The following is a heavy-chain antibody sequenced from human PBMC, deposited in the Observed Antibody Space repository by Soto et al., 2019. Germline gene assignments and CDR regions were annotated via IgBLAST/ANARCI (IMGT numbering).Heavy chain of an antibody. CDR1: GGSFSGGGYY. CDR3: ARTSIFGVVLNAFDI. CDR2: ISYSGST. Sequence: PSETLSLTCTVSGGSFSGGGYYWSWIRQHPGKGLEWMGYISYSGSTKYKPSLQSRITISVGTSKNQFSLRLTSVTAADTAIYFCARTSIFGVVLNAFDIWGPGTLVTVSS. J-gene: IGHJ3*02. V-gene: IGHV4-31*03. D-gene: IGHD3-3*01.